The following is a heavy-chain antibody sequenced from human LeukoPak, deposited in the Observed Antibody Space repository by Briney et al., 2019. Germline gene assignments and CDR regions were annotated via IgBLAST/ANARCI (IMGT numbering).Heavy chain of an antibody. CDR3: ARVRGFWSGYYNY. V-gene: IGHV4-39*07. D-gene: IGHD3-3*01. J-gene: IGHJ4*02. CDR2: IYYSGST. Sequence: PSETLSLTCAVSGGSISSSSYYWGWIRQPPGKGLEWIGSIYYSGSTYYNPSLKSRVTISVDTSKNQFSLKLSSVTAADTAVYYCARVRGFWSGYYNYWGQGTLVTVSS. CDR1: GGSISSSSYY.